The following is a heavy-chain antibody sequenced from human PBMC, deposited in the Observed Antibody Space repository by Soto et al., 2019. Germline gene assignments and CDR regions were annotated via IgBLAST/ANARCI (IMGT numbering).Heavy chain of an antibody. D-gene: IGHD2-2*03. CDR3: AKVDGYCSSTSCDADY. V-gene: IGHV3-23*01. CDR1: GFTFSSYA. J-gene: IGHJ4*02. Sequence: GGSLRLSCAASGFTFSSYAMSWVRQAPGKGLEWVSAISGSGGSTYYADSVKGRFTISRDNSKNTLYLQMNSPRAEDTAVYYCAKVDGYCSSTSCDADYWGQGTLVTVSS. CDR2: ISGSGGST.